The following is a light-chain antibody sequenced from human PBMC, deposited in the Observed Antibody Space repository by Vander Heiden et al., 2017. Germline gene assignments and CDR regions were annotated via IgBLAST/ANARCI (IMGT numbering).Light chain of an antibody. Sequence: EIVMTQSPATLSVSPGESATLSCRARQSVSSDLAWYQQRPGQAPRLLMSGAATRATGIPARFSGRGSGTDFTLTISSLEPGDFAVYYCQQRSTWPLTFGGGTKVEIK. CDR2: GAA. J-gene: IGKJ4*01. CDR1: QSVSSD. V-gene: IGKV3-11*01. CDR3: QQRSTWPLT.